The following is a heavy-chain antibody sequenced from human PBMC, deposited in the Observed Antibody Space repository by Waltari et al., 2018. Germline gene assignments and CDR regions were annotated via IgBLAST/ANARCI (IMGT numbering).Heavy chain of an antibody. D-gene: IGHD2-2*02. V-gene: IGHV3-30*02. CDR2: IWFDGSYK. CDR3: AKDAFGNTYLDF. Sequence: QVNLVESGGGVVQPGGSLIVHCTPSVFPFSNFGMHWVRQAPGKGLEWVALIWFDGSYKFYADSVRGRFTISRDNSARTLYLDMDSLRLDDTAMYYCAKDAFGNTYLDFWGQGTLVTVSS. J-gene: IGHJ4*02. CDR1: VFPFSNFG.